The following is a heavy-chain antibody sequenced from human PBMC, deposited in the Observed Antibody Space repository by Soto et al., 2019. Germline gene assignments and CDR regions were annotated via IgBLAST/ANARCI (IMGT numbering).Heavy chain of an antibody. Sequence: QVQLVESGGGVVQPGRSLRLSCAASGFTFSSYAMHWVRQAPGKGLEWVAVISYDGSNKYYADSVKGRFTISRDNSKNTLYLQMNGLRAEDTAVYYCAGALAVAGKGAEYFQHWGQGTLVTVSS. V-gene: IGHV3-30-3*01. CDR2: ISYDGSNK. J-gene: IGHJ1*01. CDR3: AGALAVAGKGAEYFQH. D-gene: IGHD6-19*01. CDR1: GFTFSSYA.